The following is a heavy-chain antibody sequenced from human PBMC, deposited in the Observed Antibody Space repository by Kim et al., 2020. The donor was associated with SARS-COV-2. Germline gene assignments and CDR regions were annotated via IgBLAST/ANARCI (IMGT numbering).Heavy chain of an antibody. CDR1: GFTFSSYS. J-gene: IGHJ4*02. CDR2: ISSSSSYI. D-gene: IGHD1-26*01. Sequence: GGSLRLSCAASGFTFSSYSMNWVRQAPGKGLEWVSSISSSSSYIYYADSVKGRFTISRDNAKNSLYLQMNSLRAEDTAVYYCARHRGGGATRNFDYWGQGTLVTVSS. CDR3: ARHRGGGATRNFDY. V-gene: IGHV3-21*04.